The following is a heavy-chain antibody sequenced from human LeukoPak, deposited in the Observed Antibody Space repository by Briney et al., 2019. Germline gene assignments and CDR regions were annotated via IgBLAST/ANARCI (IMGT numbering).Heavy chain of an antibody. Sequence: GRSLRLSCAASGFTFSTYGMHWVRQAPGKGLEWVAVIWYDGSNTYYADSVKGRFTISRDNSKNTLYLQINSLTAEDTAVFYCARIERSSYSLGFDYWGQGTLVTVSS. CDR3: ARIERSSYSLGFDY. CDR1: GFTFSTYG. D-gene: IGHD6-6*01. V-gene: IGHV3-33*01. CDR2: IWYDGSNT. J-gene: IGHJ4*02.